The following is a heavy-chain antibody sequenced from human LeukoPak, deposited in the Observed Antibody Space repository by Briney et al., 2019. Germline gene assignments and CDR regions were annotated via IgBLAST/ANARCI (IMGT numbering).Heavy chain of an antibody. CDR1: GFTFSSYA. J-gene: IGHJ4*02. V-gene: IGHV3-30*07. CDR2: IWYDGSNK. Sequence: GGSLRLSCAASGFTFSSYAMHWVRQAPGKGLEWVAVIWYDGSNKYYADSVKGRFTISRDNSKNTLYLQMNSLRAEDTAVYYCARDRPPYCGGDCYSLGYWGQGTLVTVSS. CDR3: ARDRPPYCGGDCYSLGY. D-gene: IGHD2-21*02.